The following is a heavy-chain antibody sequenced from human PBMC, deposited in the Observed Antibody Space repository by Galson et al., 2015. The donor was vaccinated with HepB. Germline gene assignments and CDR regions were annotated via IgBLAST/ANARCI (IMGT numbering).Heavy chain of an antibody. CDR1: GFTFSTYA. J-gene: IGHJ3*02. CDR3: AKDEAMSRAFDI. Sequence: SLRLSCAASGFTFSTYAMNWVRQAPGKGLEWVSIISGSGGSTYYAASVKGRFTISRDNSKNTVYLQMNSLRAEDTAVYYCAKDEAMSRAFDIWGQGTMVTVSS. D-gene: IGHD6-13*01. V-gene: IGHV3-23*01. CDR2: ISGSGGST.